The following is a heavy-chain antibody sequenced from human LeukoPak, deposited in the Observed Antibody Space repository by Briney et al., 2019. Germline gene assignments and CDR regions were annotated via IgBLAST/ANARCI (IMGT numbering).Heavy chain of an antibody. J-gene: IGHJ4*02. CDR2: IYHSGST. CDR1: GGSISSSNW. Sequence: SETLSLTCAVSGGSISSSNWWSWVRQPPGKGLEWIGEIYHSGSTNYNPSLKSRVTISVDKSKNQFSLKLSSVTAADTAVYYCARGIPSWGIVGAARFDYWGQGTLVTVSS. D-gene: IGHD1-26*01. V-gene: IGHV4-4*02. CDR3: ARGIPSWGIVGAARFDY.